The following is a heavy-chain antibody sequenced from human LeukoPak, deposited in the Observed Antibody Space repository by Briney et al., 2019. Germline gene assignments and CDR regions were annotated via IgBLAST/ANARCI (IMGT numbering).Heavy chain of an antibody. Sequence: PSETLSLTCTVSGGSISSYYWSWIRQPPGKGLEWIGYIYYSGSTNYNPSLKSRVTISVDTSKNQFSLKLSSVTAADTAVYYCARGRYSGYDQTLYWFDPWGQGTLVTVSS. CDR3: ARGRYSGYDQTLYWFDP. J-gene: IGHJ5*02. V-gene: IGHV4-59*12. D-gene: IGHD5-12*01. CDR2: IYYSGST. CDR1: GGSISSYY.